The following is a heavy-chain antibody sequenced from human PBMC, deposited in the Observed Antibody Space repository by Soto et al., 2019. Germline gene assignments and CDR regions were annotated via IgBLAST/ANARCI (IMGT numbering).Heavy chain of an antibody. D-gene: IGHD4-17*01. CDR1: GYTFTSYG. CDR2: ISAYNGNT. CDR3: ARDTYGDYPHYYYGMDV. V-gene: IGHV1-18*04. Sequence: ASVKVSCKASGYTFTSYGISWVRQAPGQGLEWMGWISAYNGNTNYAQKLQGRVTMTTDTSTSTAYMGLRSLRSDDTAVYYCARDTYGDYPHYYYGMDVWRQRTTVTAS. J-gene: IGHJ6*02.